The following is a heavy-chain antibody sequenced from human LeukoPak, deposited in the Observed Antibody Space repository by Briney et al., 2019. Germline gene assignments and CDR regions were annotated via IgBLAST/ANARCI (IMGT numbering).Heavy chain of an antibody. CDR1: GFTFSSYG. J-gene: IGHJ3*02. CDR2: IRYDGSNK. Sequence: GGSLRLSCAASGFTFSSYGMHWVRKAPGKGLEWVAFIRYDGSNKYYADSVKGRFTISRDNSKNTLYLQMNSLRAEDTAVYYCAKDPLRITMIVVGAFDIWGQGTMVTVSS. V-gene: IGHV3-30*02. CDR3: AKDPLRITMIVVGAFDI. D-gene: IGHD3-22*01.